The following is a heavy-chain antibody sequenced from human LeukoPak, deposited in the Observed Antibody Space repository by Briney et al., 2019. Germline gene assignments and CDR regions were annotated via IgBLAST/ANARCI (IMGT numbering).Heavy chain of an antibody. D-gene: IGHD3-10*01. CDR1: GFIFSSYA. V-gene: IGHV3-23*01. Sequence: PGGSLRLSCAGSGFIFSSYAMSWVRQAPGKGLEWVSGISASGGSTYYVDSVKGRFTISRDNSKNTLYLQMNSLRAEDTAVYYCAKAASMVRGVNWFDPWGQETLVTVSS. CDR3: AKAASMVRGVNWFDP. J-gene: IGHJ5*02. CDR2: ISASGGST.